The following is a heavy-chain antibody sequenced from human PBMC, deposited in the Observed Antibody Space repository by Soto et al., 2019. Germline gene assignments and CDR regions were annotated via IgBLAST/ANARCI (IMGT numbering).Heavy chain of an antibody. CDR3: AKDISYDILAGRVGFDY. J-gene: IGHJ4*02. CDR2: ISGSGGRT. Sequence: GESLKISCACSGFTVSSYVMSWVRQAPGKGLEGVSAISGSGGRTHYADSVEGRFTPSRNNSKNTLYLQMNSLRAEDTAVYYFAKDISYDILAGRVGFDYWGQGTLVTVSS. D-gene: IGHD3-9*01. V-gene: IGHV3-23*01. CDR1: GFTVSSYV.